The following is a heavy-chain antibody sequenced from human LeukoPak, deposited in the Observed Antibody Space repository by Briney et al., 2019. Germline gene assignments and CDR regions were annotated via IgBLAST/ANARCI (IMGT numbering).Heavy chain of an antibody. J-gene: IGHJ5*02. Sequence: GGSLRLSCAASGFTFSSYAMHCVRRAPGKGREWGAGLSCDGSNKYYADSVKGRFTISRDNSKNTLYLQMNSLRAEDTAVYYCARDKGGSGYYPFDPWGQGTLVTVSS. CDR2: LSCDGSNK. CDR3: ARDKGGSGYYPFDP. CDR1: GFTFSSYA. V-gene: IGHV3-30*04. D-gene: IGHD3-22*01.